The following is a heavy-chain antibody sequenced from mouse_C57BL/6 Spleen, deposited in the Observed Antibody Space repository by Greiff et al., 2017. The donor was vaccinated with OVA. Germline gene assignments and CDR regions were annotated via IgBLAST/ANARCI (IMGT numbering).Heavy chain of an antibody. J-gene: IGHJ4*01. CDR2: IRNKANGYTT. V-gene: IGHV7-3*01. Sequence: EVQLVESGGGLVQPGGSLSLSCAASGFTFTDYYMSWVRQPPGKALEWLGFIRNKANGYTTEYSASVKGRFTISRDNSQSILYLQMNALRAEDSATYYCASPWDYDVYAMDYWGQGTSVTVSS. CDR1: GFTFTDYY. CDR3: ASPWDYDVYAMDY. D-gene: IGHD2-4*01.